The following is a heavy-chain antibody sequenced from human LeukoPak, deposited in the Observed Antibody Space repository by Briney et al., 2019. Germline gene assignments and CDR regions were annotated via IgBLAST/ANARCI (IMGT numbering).Heavy chain of an antibody. CDR2: ISAYNGNT. CDR1: GYTFISYG. V-gene: IGHV1-18*01. D-gene: IGHD3-10*01. CDR3: AIGNSGSYYPNYFDY. J-gene: IGHJ4*02. Sequence: ASVTVSCKASGYTFISYGISWVRQAPGQGLEGMGWISAYNGNTNYAQKLQGRVTMTTDTSTSTAYMELRSLRSDDTAVYYCAIGNSGSYYPNYFDYWGQGTLVTASS.